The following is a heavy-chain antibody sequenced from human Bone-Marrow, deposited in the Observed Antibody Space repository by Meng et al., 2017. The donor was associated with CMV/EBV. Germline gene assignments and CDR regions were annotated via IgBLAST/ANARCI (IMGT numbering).Heavy chain of an antibody. V-gene: IGHV4-39*01. CDR2: IYYSGST. CDR1: GGSISSSSYY. Sequence: GTGTGGSISSSSYYWGWIRQPPGKGLEWIGSIYYSGSTYYNPSLKSRVTISVDTSKNQFSLKLSSVTAADTAVYYCARQSGEVRDYWGQGTLVTVSS. J-gene: IGHJ4*02. D-gene: IGHD3-10*01. CDR3: ARQSGEVRDY.